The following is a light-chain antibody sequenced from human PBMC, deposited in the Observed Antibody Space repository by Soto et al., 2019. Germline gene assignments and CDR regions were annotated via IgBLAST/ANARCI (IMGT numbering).Light chain of an antibody. CDR1: RSNMGINY. Sequence: QSVLTQPPSVSAAPGQRVTISCSGSRSNMGINYVSWYQQLPGTAPKVLIYDNNKRPSGIPDRFSGSKSGTSATLGITGLQAGDEAEYYSGTRASSLSAGVFGGGTQLTVL. V-gene: IGLV1-51*01. J-gene: IGLJ7*01. CDR3: GTRASSLSAGV. CDR2: DNN.